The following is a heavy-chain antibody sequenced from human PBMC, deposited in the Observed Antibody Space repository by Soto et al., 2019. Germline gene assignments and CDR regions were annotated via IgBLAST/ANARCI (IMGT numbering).Heavy chain of an antibody. V-gene: IGHV4-34*01. CDR2: SNYRGRT. D-gene: IGHD6-19*01. J-gene: IGHJ6*02. CDR1: GGSFSGYF. Sequence: SETLSLTCAVYGGSFSGYFWSWIRQPPGKGLEWIGESNYRGRTNYNPSLKSRVTISVDTSKNQFSLKLSSVTAADTAVYYCARGSGWYNLYYYYGMDVWGQGTTVTVSS. CDR3: ARGSGWYNLYYYYGMDV.